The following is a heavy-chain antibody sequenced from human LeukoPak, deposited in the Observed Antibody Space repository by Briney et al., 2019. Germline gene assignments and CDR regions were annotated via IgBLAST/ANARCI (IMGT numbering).Heavy chain of an antibody. CDR1: GGSISSGGYS. CDR3: ARIPLGRRLSYYFDY. D-gene: IGHD5/OR15-5a*01. J-gene: IGHJ4*02. Sequence: PSETLSLTCAVSGGSISSGGYSWIWIRQPPGKGLEWIGYISHSGSTYYNPSLKSRVTISGDRSKNQFSLKLSSVTAADTAVYYCARIPLGRRLSYYFDYWGQGTLVTVSS. CDR2: ISHSGST. V-gene: IGHV4-30-2*01.